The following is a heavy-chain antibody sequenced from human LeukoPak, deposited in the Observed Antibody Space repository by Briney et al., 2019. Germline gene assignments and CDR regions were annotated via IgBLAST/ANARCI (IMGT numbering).Heavy chain of an antibody. CDR1: GYTLTELS. CDR3: ATGYLVTAGLMDV. V-gene: IGHV1-24*01. Sequence: ASVKGSCKVAGYTLTELSMFWVRQAPGKGLEWMGSFDPEDGKTVYAQKFQGRVTMTEDTSTDTAYMELSSLRSEDTAVYYCATGYLVTAGLMDVWGQGTTVTVSS. D-gene: IGHD6-13*01. J-gene: IGHJ6*02. CDR2: FDPEDGKT.